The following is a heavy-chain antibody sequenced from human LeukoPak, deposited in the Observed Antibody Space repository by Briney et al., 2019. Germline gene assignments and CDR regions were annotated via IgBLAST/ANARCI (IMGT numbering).Heavy chain of an antibody. CDR1: GFTVSTNY. V-gene: IGHV3-53*01. D-gene: IGHD4-17*01. CDR3: AKVGLRLGGDY. J-gene: IGHJ4*02. Sequence: GGSLRLSCAASGFTVSTNYMSWVRQAPGKGLEWVSVIYSDGRTYYADSVKGRFTISRDNSKNTLYLQMNSLRAEDTAVYYCAKVGLRLGGDYWGQGTLVTVSS. CDR2: IYSDGRT.